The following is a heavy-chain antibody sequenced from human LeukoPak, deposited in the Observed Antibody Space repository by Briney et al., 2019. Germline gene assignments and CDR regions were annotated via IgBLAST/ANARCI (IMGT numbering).Heavy chain of an antibody. D-gene: IGHD3-10*02. CDR2: INHSGST. V-gene: IGHV4-34*01. CDR3: ARGLFGELTPYYFDY. Sequence: KSSETLSLTCSVSKDCIRGHCWSWIRQPPGKGLEWIGEINHSGSTNYNPSLKSRVTISVDTSKNQFSLKLSSVTAADTAVYYCARGLFGELTPYYFDYWGQGTLVTVSS. CDR1: KDCIRGHC. J-gene: IGHJ4*02.